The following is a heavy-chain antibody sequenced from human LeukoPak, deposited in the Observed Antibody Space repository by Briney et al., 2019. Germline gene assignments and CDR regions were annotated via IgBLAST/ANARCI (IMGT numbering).Heavy chain of an antibody. CDR3: ARGIAAIAEYG. CDR1: GGSISSSSYY. Sequence: SETLSLTCAVPGGSISSSSYYWSWIRQPAGKGLEWIGRIYTSGSTNYNPSLKSRVTMSVDTSKNQFSLKLSSVTAADTAVYYCARGIAAIAEYGWGQGTLVTVSS. CDR2: IYTSGST. D-gene: IGHD6-13*01. J-gene: IGHJ4*02. V-gene: IGHV4-61*02.